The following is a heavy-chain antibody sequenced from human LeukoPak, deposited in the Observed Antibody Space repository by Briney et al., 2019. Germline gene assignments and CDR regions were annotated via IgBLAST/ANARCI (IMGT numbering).Heavy chain of an antibody. Sequence: SVTLSLTCTLSVDSLIKSYGSCMPHPPGKGLEWIGHVYYSGSNSYNPSIKSRVSISLDTSKNQFSMKLSSVTAADKAVYYCGGAGEVRDGYKGAFDYWGQGTLVTVSS. CDR1: VDSLIKSY. CDR2: VYYSGSN. V-gene: IGHV4-59*01. D-gene: IGHD5-24*01. J-gene: IGHJ4*02. CDR3: GGAGEVRDGYKGAFDY.